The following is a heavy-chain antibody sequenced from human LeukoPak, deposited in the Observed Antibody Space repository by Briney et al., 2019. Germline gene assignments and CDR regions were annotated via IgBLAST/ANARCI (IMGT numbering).Heavy chain of an antibody. D-gene: IGHD2-15*01. J-gene: IGHJ4*02. CDR1: GFTFSSYA. CDR3: AKVPINRIVVVVAATLYYFDY. CDR2: ISGSGGST. Sequence: GGSLRLSCAASGFTFSSYAMSWVRQAPGKGLKWGSAISGSGGSTYYADSVKGRFTISRDNSKNTLYLQMNSLRAEDTAVYYCAKVPINRIVVVVAATLYYFDYWGQGTLVTVSS. V-gene: IGHV3-23*01.